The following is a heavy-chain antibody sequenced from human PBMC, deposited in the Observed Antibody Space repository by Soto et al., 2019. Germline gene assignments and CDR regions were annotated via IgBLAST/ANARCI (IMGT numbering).Heavy chain of an antibody. CDR2: ISGSGGTT. V-gene: IGHV3-23*01. Sequence: GGSLRLSCTASGFTFSSYAMSWVRQAPGKGLEWVSSISGSGGTTFYADSVKGRFTISRDNSKNTLYLQMNSLRADDTAVYYCATTGNSGWAEFHYWGQGTLVTVSS. D-gene: IGHD6-19*01. CDR1: GFTFSSYA. J-gene: IGHJ4*02. CDR3: ATTGNSGWAEFHY.